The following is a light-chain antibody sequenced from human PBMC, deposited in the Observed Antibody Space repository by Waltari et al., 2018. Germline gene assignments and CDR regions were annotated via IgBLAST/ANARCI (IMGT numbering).Light chain of an antibody. V-gene: IGKV1-39*01. J-gene: IGKJ1*01. CDR1: QKISSY. CDR2: DAS. Sequence: DIQMTQPPSSLSASVEDRVTITCRASQKISSYLNLYHQKPGTAPRLLIYDASRLQSGVPSRFSGSGSGTDFTLTISNLQPEDFGTYYCEQTYTTPRTFGQGTKVETK. CDR3: EQTYTTPRT.